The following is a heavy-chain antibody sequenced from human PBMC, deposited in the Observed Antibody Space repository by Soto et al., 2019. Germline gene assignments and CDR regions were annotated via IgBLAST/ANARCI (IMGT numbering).Heavy chain of an antibody. J-gene: IGHJ3*02. CDR1: GGTFSNHA. CDR2: IIPIFSTT. Sequence: QVHLVQSGAEVKKPGSSVKVSCKAPGGTFSNHAINWVRQAPGQGLEWMGRIIPIFSTTNYAQKFQGRVTMTADESKIRASLELSSLKQDDTAVYYCAREVAADGTFREDVFDIWGQGTLVTVSS. V-gene: IGHV1-69*12. CDR3: AREVAADGTFREDVFDI. D-gene: IGHD6-13*01.